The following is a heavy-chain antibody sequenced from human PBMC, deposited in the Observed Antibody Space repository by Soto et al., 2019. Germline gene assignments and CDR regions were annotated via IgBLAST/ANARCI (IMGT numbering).Heavy chain of an antibody. D-gene: IGHD2-2*01. Sequence: QVHLQESGPGLLRPSETLSLTCTVSGRPITRDYWGWIRQPPGKGLEYVGHIYYAGSTRYNPSLTSRVTISLDKSREPFSLKVAVVTAAETAIYYCARGRHCTSTSCFGCPSIWFASWGQGTLVTVSS. CDR3: ARGRHCTSTSCFGCPSIWFAS. CDR2: IYYAGST. J-gene: IGHJ5*01. CDR1: GRPITRDY. V-gene: IGHV4-59*01.